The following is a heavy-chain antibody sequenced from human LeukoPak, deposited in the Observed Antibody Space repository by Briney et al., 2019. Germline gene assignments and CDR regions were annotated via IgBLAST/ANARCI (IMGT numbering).Heavy chain of an antibody. D-gene: IGHD2-2*01. CDR1: GGTFSSYA. CDR3: ASVPAAKSKYYRYYMDV. Sequence: GASVKVSCKASGGTFSSYAISWVRQAPGQGLEWMGGIIPIFGTANYAQKFQGRVTITTDESTSTAYMELSSLRSEDTAVYYCASVPAAKSKYYRYYMDVWGKGTPVPVSS. V-gene: IGHV1-69*05. J-gene: IGHJ6*03. CDR2: IIPIFGTA.